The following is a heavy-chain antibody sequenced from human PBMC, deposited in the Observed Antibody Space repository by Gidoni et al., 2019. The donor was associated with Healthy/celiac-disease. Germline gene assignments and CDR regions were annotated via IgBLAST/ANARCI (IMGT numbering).Heavy chain of an antibody. J-gene: IGHJ1*01. CDR1: GFTFCNAW. V-gene: IGHV3-15*01. CDR3: TTGLWFGETAEYFQH. CDR2: IKSKTDGGTT. D-gene: IGHD3-10*01. Sequence: EVQLVESGGGVVTPGGSLSLSCAASGFTFCNAWMSWVRQAPGKGLEWVGRIKSKTDGGTTDYAAPVKGRFTISRDDSKNTLYLQMNSLKTEDTAVYYCTTGLWFGETAEYFQHWGQGTLVTVSS.